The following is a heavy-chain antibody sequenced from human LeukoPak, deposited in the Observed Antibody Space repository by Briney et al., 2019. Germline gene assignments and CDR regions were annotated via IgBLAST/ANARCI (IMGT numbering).Heavy chain of an antibody. D-gene: IGHD1-1*01. CDR3: ARDDLTNFQTDYYGMDV. V-gene: IGHV3-11*01. CDR2: ISSSGSTI. J-gene: IGHJ6*02. Sequence: GGSLRLSCAASGFTFSDYYMSWLRQAPGKGLEWVSYISSSGSTIYYAVSVKGRFTISRDNAKNSLYLQKNSLRAEDTAVYYCARDDLTNFQTDYYGMDVWGQGTTVTVSS. CDR1: GFTFSDYY.